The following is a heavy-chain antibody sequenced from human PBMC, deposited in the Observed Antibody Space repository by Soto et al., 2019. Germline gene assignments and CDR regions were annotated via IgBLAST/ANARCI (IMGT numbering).Heavy chain of an antibody. V-gene: IGHV3-15*07. CDR1: GFTFTNAW. CDR2: IKSKVDGETT. CDR3: KLDVDY. J-gene: IGHJ4*02. D-gene: IGHD3-9*01. Sequence: ESGGGLVKPGGSLRLSCATSGFTFTNAWMNWVRQAPGKGLEWVGRIKSKVDGETTDYAAPVKGRFTISRDDSRNMLYLQMNSLRTEDTAVYYCKLDVDYWGRGALVTVSS.